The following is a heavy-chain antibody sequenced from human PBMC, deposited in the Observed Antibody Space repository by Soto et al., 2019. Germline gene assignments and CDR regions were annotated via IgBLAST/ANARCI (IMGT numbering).Heavy chain of an antibody. Sequence: GGSLRLSCAASGFIFSDYSMNWVRQAPGKGLEWVSSISGSRGYIYYGDSVKGRFTISRDNAKNSVVLQMNNLRAEDTAVYYCARDWAAALDYWGPGTLVTVSS. CDR1: GFIFSDYS. CDR2: ISGSRGYI. J-gene: IGHJ4*02. CDR3: ARDWAAALDY. V-gene: IGHV3-21*01. D-gene: IGHD6-13*01.